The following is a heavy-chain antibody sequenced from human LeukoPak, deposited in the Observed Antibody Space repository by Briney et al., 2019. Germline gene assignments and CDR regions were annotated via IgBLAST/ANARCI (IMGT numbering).Heavy chain of an antibody. CDR3: ARAYYDILTGYYSGWDAFDI. CDR1: GGSISSYY. J-gene: IGHJ3*02. Sequence: SETLSLTCTVSGGSISSYYWSWIRQPPGKGLEWIGYIYYSGTTYYNPSLKSRVTISVDTSKNQFSLKLSSVTAADTAVYYCARAYYDILTGYYSGWDAFDIWGQGTMVTVSS. D-gene: IGHD3-9*01. CDR2: IYYSGTT. V-gene: IGHV4-59*08.